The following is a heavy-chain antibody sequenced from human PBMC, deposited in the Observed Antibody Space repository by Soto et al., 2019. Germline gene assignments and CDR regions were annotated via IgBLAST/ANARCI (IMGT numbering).Heavy chain of an antibody. Sequence: QVQLVQSGAEVKNPGSSVKVSCKTSGFTFNVFGIHWVRQAPGQGLEWVGGLIPIYDAPDYAPKCQGRVTITADKSTTTVHLELSSLTSDDTAVYFCAREREPHLDHYGLDVWGQGNTVTVS. CDR3: AREREPHLDHYGLDV. CDR1: GFTFNVFG. CDR2: LIPIYDAP. J-gene: IGHJ6*02. V-gene: IGHV1-69*06.